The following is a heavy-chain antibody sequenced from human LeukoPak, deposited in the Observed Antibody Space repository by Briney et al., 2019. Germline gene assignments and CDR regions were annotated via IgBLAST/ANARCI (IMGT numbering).Heavy chain of an antibody. CDR1: GYTLTELS. Sequence: ASVKVSCKVSGYTLTELSMHWVRQAPGKGLEWMGGFDPEDGETIYAQKFQGRVTMTEDTSTDTAYMELSSLRSEDTAVYYCATDLGASDSSGYYASFDYWGQGTLVTVSS. CDR2: FDPEDGET. J-gene: IGHJ4*02. V-gene: IGHV1-24*01. D-gene: IGHD3-22*01. CDR3: ATDLGASDSSGYYASFDY.